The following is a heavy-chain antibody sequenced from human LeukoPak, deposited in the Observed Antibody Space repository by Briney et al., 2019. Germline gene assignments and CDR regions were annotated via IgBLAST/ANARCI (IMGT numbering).Heavy chain of an antibody. CDR2: ISGSGGST. CDR3: AKEAHIAVAGTEYYYYGMDV. CDR1: GFTFSSYA. V-gene: IGHV3-23*01. Sequence: GGSLRLSCAASGFTFSSYAMSWVRQAPGKGLEWVSAISGSGGSTYYADSVKGRFTISRDNSKNTLYLQMNSLRAEDTAVYYCAKEAHIAVAGTEYYYYGMDVWGQGTTVTASS. D-gene: IGHD6-19*01. J-gene: IGHJ6*02.